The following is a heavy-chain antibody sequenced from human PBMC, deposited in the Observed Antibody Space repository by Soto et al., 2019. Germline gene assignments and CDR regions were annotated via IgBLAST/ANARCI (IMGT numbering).Heavy chain of an antibody. V-gene: IGHV1-3*01. CDR2: INAGNGNT. D-gene: IGHD1-1*01. Sequence: ASVKVSCKASGYSFTSYYMHWVRQAPGQRLEWMGWINAGNGNTKYSQKFQGRVTITRDTSASTAYMELSSLRSEDTAVYYCAREERWLQLAFDYWGQGTLVTVSS. CDR1: GYSFTSYY. J-gene: IGHJ4*02. CDR3: AREERWLQLAFDY.